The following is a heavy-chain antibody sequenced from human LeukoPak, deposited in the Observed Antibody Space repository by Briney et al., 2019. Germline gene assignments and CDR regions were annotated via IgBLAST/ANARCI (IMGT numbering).Heavy chain of an antibody. J-gene: IGHJ3*01. Sequence: GGSLRLSCAASGFSLSGSWMHWVRQGPGKGLEWVSHIDKDATTIRYADSVKGRFTISRDNAKNTVYLQMSSLRADDTAVYYCARDLDYVQENFWYDAFDLWGQGTLVTVSS. CDR1: GFSLSGSW. V-gene: IGHV3-74*01. CDR2: IDKDATTI. D-gene: IGHD3-16*01. CDR3: ARDLDYVQENFWYDAFDL.